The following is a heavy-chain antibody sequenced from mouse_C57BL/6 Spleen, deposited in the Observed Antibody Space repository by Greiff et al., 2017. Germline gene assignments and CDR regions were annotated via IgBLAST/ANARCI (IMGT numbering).Heavy chain of an antibody. CDR2: IYPGDGDT. CDR3: ARSTGDRGFFDY. J-gene: IGHJ2*01. Sequence: VQLQQSGAELVKPGASVKISCKASGYAFSSYWVNWVKQRPGKGLEWIGQIYPGDGDTNYNGKFKGKATLTADKSSSTAYMQLSSLTSEDSAVYFCARSTGDRGFFDYWGQGTTLTVSS. CDR1: GYAFSSYW. V-gene: IGHV1-80*01. D-gene: IGHD4-1*02.